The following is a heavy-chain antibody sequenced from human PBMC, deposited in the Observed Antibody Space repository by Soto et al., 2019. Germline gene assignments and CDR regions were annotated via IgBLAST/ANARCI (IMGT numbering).Heavy chain of an antibody. Sequence: PGESLKISCKGSGYSFAGCWITWVRRKPGKGLEWMGRIDPSDSQTYYSPSFRGHVTISVTKSITTVSLQWSSLRASDTAMYYCARQIYDSDTGPNFQYSFDSWGQGTPVTVSS. V-gene: IGHV5-10-1*01. CDR2: IDPSDSQT. CDR1: GYSFAGCW. J-gene: IGHJ4*02. CDR3: ARQIYDSDTGPNFQYSFDS. D-gene: IGHD3-22*01.